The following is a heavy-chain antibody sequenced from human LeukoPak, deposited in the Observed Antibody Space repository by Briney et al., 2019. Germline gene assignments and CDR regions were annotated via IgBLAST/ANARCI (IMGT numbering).Heavy chain of an antibody. CDR3: AELGITMIGGV. CDR1: GFIFSDYY. CDR2: ISNSGDII. D-gene: IGHD3-10*02. V-gene: IGHV3-11*04. Sequence: GGSLRLSCAASGFIFSDYYINWIRQAPGKGLEWLSYISNSGDIISYADSVKGRFTISRDNAKNSLYLQMNSLRAEDTAVYYCAELGITMIGGVWGKGTTVTISS. J-gene: IGHJ6*04.